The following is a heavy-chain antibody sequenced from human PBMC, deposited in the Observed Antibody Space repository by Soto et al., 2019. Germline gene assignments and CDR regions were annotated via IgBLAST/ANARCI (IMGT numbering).Heavy chain of an antibody. CDR2: IYHSGST. CDR1: GGSISSNGYY. D-gene: IGHD5-18*01. Sequence: QVQLQESGPGLVKPSQTLSLTCTVSGGSISSNGYYWNWIRQYPGKGLEWIGYIYHSGSTYYNPSRXSXXSMPLATSPSLSSLTLSSVPAAGTAMYYCARAGDTAMVLDPWGQGTLVTVSS. J-gene: IGHJ5*02. V-gene: IGHV4-31*03. CDR3: ARAGDTAMVLDP.